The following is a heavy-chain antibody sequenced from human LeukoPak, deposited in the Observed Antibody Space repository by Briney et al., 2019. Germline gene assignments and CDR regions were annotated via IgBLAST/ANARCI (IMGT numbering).Heavy chain of an antibody. D-gene: IGHD4-17*01. CDR3: ARDHSYGDYYFDY. Sequence: ASVKVSCKAPGYTFTSYGISWVRQAPGQGLEWVGWISVYNGNTNYAQKLQGRVTMTTDTSTSTAYMELRSLRSDDTAVYYCARDHSYGDYYFDYWGQGTLVTVSS. CDR1: GYTFTSYG. CDR2: ISVYNGNT. V-gene: IGHV1-18*01. J-gene: IGHJ4*02.